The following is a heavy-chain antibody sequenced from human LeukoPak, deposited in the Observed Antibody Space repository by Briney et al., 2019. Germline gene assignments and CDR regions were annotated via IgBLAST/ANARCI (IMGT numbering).Heavy chain of an antibody. CDR1: GFTFSSYA. V-gene: IGHV3-23*01. J-gene: IGHJ4*02. D-gene: IGHD2-2*01. Sequence: GGSPRLSCAASGFTFSSYAMSWVRQAPGKGLEWVSAISGSGGSTYYADSVKGRFTISRDNSKNTLYLQMNSLRAEDTAVYYCAKGEIVPGRRYFDYWGQGTLVTVSS. CDR3: AKGEIVPGRRYFDY. CDR2: ISGSGGST.